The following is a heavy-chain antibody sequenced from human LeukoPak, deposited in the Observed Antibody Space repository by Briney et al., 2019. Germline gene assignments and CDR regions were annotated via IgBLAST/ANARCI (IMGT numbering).Heavy chain of an antibody. CDR2: IRYDGSNK. CDR1: GFTFSSYG. D-gene: IGHD6-19*01. V-gene: IGHV3-30*02. Sequence: QTGGSLRLSCAASGFTFSSYGMHWVRQAPGKGLEWVAFIRYDGSNKYYADSVKGRFTISRDNSKNTLYLQMNSLRAEDTALYYCARNYRAVAQGLWWFDPWGQGTLVTVSP. J-gene: IGHJ5*02. CDR3: ARNYRAVAQGLWWFDP.